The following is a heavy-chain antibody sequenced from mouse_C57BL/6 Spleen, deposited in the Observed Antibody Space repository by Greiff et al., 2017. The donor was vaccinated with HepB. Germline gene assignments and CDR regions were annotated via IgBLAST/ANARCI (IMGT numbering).Heavy chain of an antibody. CDR2: IDPSDSET. CDR1: GYTFTSYW. D-gene: IGHD1-1*01. CDR3: ARYGPRYFDV. V-gene: IGHV1-52*01. J-gene: IGHJ1*03. Sequence: QVQLQQPGAELVRPGSSVKLSCKASGYTFTSYWMHWVKQRPIQGLEWIGNIDPSDSETHYNQKFKDKATLTVDKSSSTAYMQLSILTSEDSAVYYCARYGPRYFDVWGTGTTVTVSS.